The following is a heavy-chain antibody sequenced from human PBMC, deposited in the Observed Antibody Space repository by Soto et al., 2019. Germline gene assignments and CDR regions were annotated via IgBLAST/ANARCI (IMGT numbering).Heavy chain of an antibody. J-gene: IGHJ4*02. D-gene: IGHD1-20*01. CDR3: AKDLITGTIGLFDY. CDR2: ISGSGGST. Sequence: PGGSLRLSCAASGFTFSSYAMNWVRQAPGKGLEWVSAISGSGGSTYYTDSLKGRFTISRDNSKNTLYLQVNSLRAEDTAVYYCAKDLITGTIGLFDYWGQGTQVTVSS. V-gene: IGHV3-23*01. CDR1: GFTFSSYA.